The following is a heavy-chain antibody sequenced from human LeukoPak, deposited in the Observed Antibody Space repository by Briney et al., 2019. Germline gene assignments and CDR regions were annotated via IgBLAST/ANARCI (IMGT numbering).Heavy chain of an antibody. CDR3: ARGVGYCSSTSCYWWFDP. Sequence: GGSLRLSCAASGFTFSSYWMHWVRQAPGKGLVWVSRINSDGSSTSYADSVKGRFTISRDNAKNTLYLQMNSLRAEDTAVYYCARGVGYCSSTSCYWWFDPWGQGTLVTVSS. J-gene: IGHJ5*02. D-gene: IGHD2-2*01. V-gene: IGHV3-74*01. CDR1: GFTFSSYW. CDR2: INSDGSST.